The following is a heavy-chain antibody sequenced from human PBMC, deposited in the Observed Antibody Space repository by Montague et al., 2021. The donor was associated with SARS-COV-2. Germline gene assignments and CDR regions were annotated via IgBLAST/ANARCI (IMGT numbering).Heavy chain of an antibody. Sequence: SETLSLTCAVYGGSFSGYYWSWIRQPPGKGLEWIGEINHSGSTNYNPSLKSRVTISVGTAKTQFSLKLSSVTAADTAVHYCARVRALPAAMRIFSLGGSYYGMDVWGQGTTVTVSS. CDR2: INHSGST. CDR1: GGSFSGYY. J-gene: IGHJ6*02. V-gene: IGHV4-34*01. D-gene: IGHD2-2*01. CDR3: ARVRALPAAMRIFSLGGSYYGMDV.